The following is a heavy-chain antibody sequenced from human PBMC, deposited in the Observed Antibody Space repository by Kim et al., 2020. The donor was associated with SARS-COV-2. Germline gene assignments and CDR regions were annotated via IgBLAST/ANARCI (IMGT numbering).Heavy chain of an antibody. J-gene: IGHJ4*02. V-gene: IGHV3-53*01. CDR2: ISTGGDT. Sequence: GGSLRLSCAASGLSVSSNYLSWVRQAPGKGLEWVAVISTGGDTSYADSVEGRFIIYRDNSKNTLFLQMNDLRAGDTAVYYCAREHEGRRARYFDYWGQGTLVTVSS. CDR3: AREHEGRRARYFDY. CDR1: GLSVSSNY.